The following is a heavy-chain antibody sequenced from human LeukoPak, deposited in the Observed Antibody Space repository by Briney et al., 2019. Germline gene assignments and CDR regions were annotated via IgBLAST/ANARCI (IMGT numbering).Heavy chain of an antibody. J-gene: IGHJ3*02. CDR1: ADTFTGYY. CDR3: ASTSHDNAFDI. D-gene: IGHD3-22*01. CDR2: INLNSGST. V-gene: IGHV1-2*06. Sequence: ASVRVSCKPPADTFTGYYINWVQQAPGQGLQWMGRINLNSGSTNYAQKFQGRVTMTSDTSSSTTHMELTRLTPDDTAIYYCASTSHDNAFDIWGQGTMVTVSS.